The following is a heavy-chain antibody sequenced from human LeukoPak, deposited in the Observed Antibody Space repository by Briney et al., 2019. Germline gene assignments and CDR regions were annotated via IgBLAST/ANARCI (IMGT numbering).Heavy chain of an antibody. CDR3: VRLLDNDSSGDPGTFDM. J-gene: IGHJ3*02. Sequence: SETLSLTCTVSGGSISGHYWSWIRQPPGEGMEWIGYRHYSGKTYYSSSLRSRVTISVDTSKNHFSLKLTSMIAADTAVYYCVRLLDNDSSGDPGTFDMWGQGTMVTVSS. D-gene: IGHD3-22*01. CDR2: RHYSGKT. CDR1: GGSISGHY. V-gene: IGHV4-59*11.